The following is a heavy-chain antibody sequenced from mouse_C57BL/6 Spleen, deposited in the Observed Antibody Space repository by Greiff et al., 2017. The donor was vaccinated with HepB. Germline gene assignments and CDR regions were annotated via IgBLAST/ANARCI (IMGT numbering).Heavy chain of an antibody. CDR1: GYAFSSYW. CDR2: IYPGDGDT. J-gene: IGHJ2*01. Sequence: VQLQQSGAELVKPGASVKISCKASGYAFSSYWMNWVKQRPGKGLEWIGQIYPGDGDTNYNGKFKGKATLTADKSSSTAYMPLSSLTSEDSAVYFCARWGNYYGSSTYFDYWGQGTTLTVSS. CDR3: ARWGNYYGSSTYFDY. V-gene: IGHV1-80*01. D-gene: IGHD1-1*01.